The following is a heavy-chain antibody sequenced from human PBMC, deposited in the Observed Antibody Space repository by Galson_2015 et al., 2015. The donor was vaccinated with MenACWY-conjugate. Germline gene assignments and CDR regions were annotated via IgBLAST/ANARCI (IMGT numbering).Heavy chain of an antibody. V-gene: IGHV3-74*01. CDR1: GFIFNTYW. CDR2: INPGGSST. D-gene: IGHD1-26*01. Sequence: SLRLSCAASGFIFNTYWMHWVRQAPGKGLVWVSRINPGGSSTTYADSVKDRFTISRDNAKSTLYLQMNSLRPEDTAVFYCAKTRGASFYFDSWGQGTLVTVSP. CDR3: AKTRGASFYFDS. J-gene: IGHJ4*02.